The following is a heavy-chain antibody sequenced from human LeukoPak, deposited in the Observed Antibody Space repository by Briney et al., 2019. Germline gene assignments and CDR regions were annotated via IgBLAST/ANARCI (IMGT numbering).Heavy chain of an antibody. V-gene: IGHV4-34*01. CDR3: ASPRVATTY. CDR1: GGSSTNYF. CDR2: IYHSGST. Sequence: PSETLSLTCVLYGGSSTNYFWSWIRQPPGKGLEWIGSIYHSGSTYYNPPLKSRVTISVDTSKNQFSLKLSSVTAADTAVHYCASPRVATTYWGQGTLVTVSS. J-gene: IGHJ4*02. D-gene: IGHD5-12*01.